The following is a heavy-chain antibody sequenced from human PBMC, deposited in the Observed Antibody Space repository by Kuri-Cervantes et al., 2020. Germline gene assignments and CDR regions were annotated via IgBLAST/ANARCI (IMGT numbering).Heavy chain of an antibody. CDR2: ISGSGGST. Sequence: GESLKISRAASGFTFGNYWMGWVRQAPGKGLEWVSAISGSGGSTYYADSVKGRFTISRDNSKNTLYLQMNSLRAEDTAVYYCAKTSVAGTGGRYFDYWGQGTLVTVSS. CDR3: AKTSVAGTGGRYFDY. V-gene: IGHV3-23*01. D-gene: IGHD6-19*01. J-gene: IGHJ4*02. CDR1: GFTFGNYW.